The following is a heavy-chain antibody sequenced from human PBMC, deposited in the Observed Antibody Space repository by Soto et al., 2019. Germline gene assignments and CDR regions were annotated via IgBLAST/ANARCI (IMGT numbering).Heavy chain of an antibody. CDR3: ARDLGYYESSGYFDY. D-gene: IGHD3-22*01. Sequence: GSLRLSCAASGFTFSDYYMSWIRQAPGRGLEWVSYIGSSDNIIYYADSVKGRFTISRDNAKNSLYLQMNSLRAEDTAVYYCARDLGYYESSGYFDYWGQGTLVTVSS. J-gene: IGHJ4*02. CDR2: IGSSDNII. V-gene: IGHV3-11*01. CDR1: GFTFSDYY.